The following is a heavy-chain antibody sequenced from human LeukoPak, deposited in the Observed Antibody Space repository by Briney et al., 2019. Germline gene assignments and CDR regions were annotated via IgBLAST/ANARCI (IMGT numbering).Heavy chain of an antibody. V-gene: IGHV4-39*07. CDR1: GGSISSSSYY. CDR3: ARVGIVLPDY. CDR2: IYYSGST. Sequence: SETLSLTCTVSGGSISSSSYYWGWIRQPPGKGLEWIGSIYYSGSTYYNPSLKSRVTISVDTSKNQFSLKLSSVTAADTAVYYCARVGIVLPDYWGQGTLVTVSS. J-gene: IGHJ4*02. D-gene: IGHD7-27*01.